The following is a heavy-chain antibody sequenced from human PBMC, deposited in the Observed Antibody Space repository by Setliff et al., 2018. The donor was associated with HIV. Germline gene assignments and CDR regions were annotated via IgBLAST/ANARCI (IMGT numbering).Heavy chain of an antibody. Sequence: TLSLTCTVSGGSISSSSSYWGWIRQPPGKGLEWIGSISYSGNTYYNPSLKSRVTISVDTSKNQFSLKLSSVTAADTAVYYCATRSLGYCISTSCLNWFDPWGQGTLVTVSS. J-gene: IGHJ5*02. CDR2: ISYSGNT. CDR3: ATRSLGYCISTSCLNWFDP. D-gene: IGHD2-2*01. CDR1: GGSISSSSSY. V-gene: IGHV4-39*01.